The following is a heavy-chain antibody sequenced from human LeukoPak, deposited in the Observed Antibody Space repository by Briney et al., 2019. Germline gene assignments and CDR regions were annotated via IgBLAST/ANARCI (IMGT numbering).Heavy chain of an antibody. CDR3: AKGIVGATTSFDY. Sequence: SVRGRFTISRDNSRNTLYMQMNSLRVEDTAVYYCAKGIVGATTSFDYWGQGTLVTISS. V-gene: IGHV3-30*02. J-gene: IGHJ4*02. D-gene: IGHD1-26*01.